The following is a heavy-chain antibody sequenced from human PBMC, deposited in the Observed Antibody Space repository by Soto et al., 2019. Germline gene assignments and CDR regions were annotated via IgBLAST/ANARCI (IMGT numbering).Heavy chain of an antibody. CDR2: ISADDGST. D-gene: IGHD5-18*01. J-gene: IGHJ4*02. CDR1: GFSFSSYV. Sequence: EVQLLESGGGLVQSGGSLRLPCTASGFSFSSYVMTWVRQAPGKGLEWVSEISADDGSTYYADSVKGRFTISRDNSKNTVDLQMNSLRADDTAVYYCAKAGYSFFFDYWGQGTLVTVSS. V-gene: IGHV3-23*01. CDR3: AKAGYSFFFDY.